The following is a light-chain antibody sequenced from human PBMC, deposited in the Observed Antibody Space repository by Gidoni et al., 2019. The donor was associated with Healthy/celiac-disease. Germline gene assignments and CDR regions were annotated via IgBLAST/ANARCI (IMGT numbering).Light chain of an antibody. V-gene: IGKV2-28*01. J-gene: IGKJ4*01. CDR2: LGS. Sequence: DIVMTQSPLSMPVTPGDPAAISCRSSQRLLHSNGYNYFDWYLQQPGQSPPLLIYLGSNRASGVPDRFSGSGSGTEFTLKISRVEAEDVGVYYCMQALQTVTFGGGTKVEIK. CDR1: QRLLHSNGYNY. CDR3: MQALQTVT.